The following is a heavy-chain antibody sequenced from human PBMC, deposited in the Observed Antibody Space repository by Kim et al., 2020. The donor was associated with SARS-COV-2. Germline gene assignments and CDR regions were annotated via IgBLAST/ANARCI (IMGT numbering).Heavy chain of an antibody. CDR1: GGTFSSHA. J-gene: IGHJ4*02. CDR2: TIPISGRA. D-gene: IGHD1-26*01. Sequence: SVKVSCKASGGTFSSHAISWVRQAPGQGLEWMGGTIPISGRANYAEKFHGRLTITADESSCTAYMELSSLRSEDTAVYYCARDIVIVGATTRGYIFEYWGRGTLVTVSS. V-gene: IGHV1-69*13. CDR3: ARDIVIVGATTRGYIFEY.